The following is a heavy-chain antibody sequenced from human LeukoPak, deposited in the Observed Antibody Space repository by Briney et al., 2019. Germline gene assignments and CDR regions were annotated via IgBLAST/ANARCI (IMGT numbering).Heavy chain of an antibody. Sequence: GASVTVSCKASGYSFVLYGISWVRQAPGEGPEWTGWISGSTGDTNYAQKFQGRVTMTADTSSSTAYMELRSLRLDDMAVYYCARDENYGIFFNVDYWGQGTLVTVSS. J-gene: IGHJ4*02. CDR1: GYSFVLYG. D-gene: IGHD4-17*01. CDR2: ISGSTGDT. CDR3: ARDENYGIFFNVDY. V-gene: IGHV1-18*03.